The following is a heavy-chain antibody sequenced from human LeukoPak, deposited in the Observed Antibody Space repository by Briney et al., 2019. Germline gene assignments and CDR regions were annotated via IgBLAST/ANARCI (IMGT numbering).Heavy chain of an antibody. CDR3: ARTDISQLGFVY. V-gene: IGHV3-48*03. Sequence: GGSLRLSCAASGFTFSSYEMTWVRQAPGKGLEWVSYISSSGSTIYYADSVKGRFTISRDNAKNSLYLQMNSLRAEDTADYYCARTDISQLGFVYWGQGTLVTVSS. CDR1: GFTFSSYE. CDR2: ISSSGSTI. D-gene: IGHD6-6*01. J-gene: IGHJ4*02.